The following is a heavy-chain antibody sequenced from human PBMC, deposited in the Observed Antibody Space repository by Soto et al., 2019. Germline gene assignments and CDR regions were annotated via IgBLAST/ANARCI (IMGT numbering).Heavy chain of an antibody. CDR3: AIHYYGSGSYYNFQP. Sequence: SETLSLTCAVSGGSISSGGYSWSWIRQPPGKGLEWIGYIYHSGSTYYDPSLKSRVTISVDRSKNQFSLKLSSVTAADTAVYYCAIHYYGSGSYYNFQPRGQGSLVTGSS. J-gene: IGHJ1*01. D-gene: IGHD3-10*01. CDR1: GGSISSGGYS. V-gene: IGHV4-30-2*01. CDR2: IYHSGST.